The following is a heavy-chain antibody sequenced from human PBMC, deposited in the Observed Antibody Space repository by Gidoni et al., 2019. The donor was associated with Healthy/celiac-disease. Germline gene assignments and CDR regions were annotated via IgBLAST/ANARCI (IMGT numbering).Heavy chain of an antibody. Sequence: EVQLVESGGGLVQPGGYLRLSCSASGFPFSSYARPWVRQAPGKGLEYVSAISSNGGSTNYADSVKGRVTISRDNSKNTLYLQMSSLRAEDTAVYYCVKDPPPASGEYYYYGMDVWGQGTTVTVSS. J-gene: IGHJ6*02. CDR1: GFPFSSYA. CDR2: ISSNGGST. D-gene: IGHD3-10*01. CDR3: VKDPPPASGEYYYYGMDV. V-gene: IGHV3-64D*06.